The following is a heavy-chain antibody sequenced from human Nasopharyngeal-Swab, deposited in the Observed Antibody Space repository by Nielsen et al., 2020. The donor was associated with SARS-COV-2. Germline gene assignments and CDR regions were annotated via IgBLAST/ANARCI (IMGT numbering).Heavy chain of an antibody. CDR1: GGSINSYY. CDR2: IYNTSAS. Sequence: SETLSLTCSVSGGSINSYYCRWVRQPPGKGLEWIGSIYNTSASDYSPSLTSRLTISVDKSKNQFSLQLSSVTAADTAVYYCVRSSSWYYFDYWAQGTQVTVSS. V-gene: IGHV4-4*08. D-gene: IGHD6-13*01. CDR3: VRSSSWYYFDY. J-gene: IGHJ4*02.